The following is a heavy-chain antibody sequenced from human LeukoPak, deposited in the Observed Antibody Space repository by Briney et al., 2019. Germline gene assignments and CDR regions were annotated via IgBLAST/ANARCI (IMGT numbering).Heavy chain of an antibody. D-gene: IGHD6-6*01. Sequence: PGGSLRLSCAASGFTFSTFAMIWVRQPPGKGLEWVSSIFPSGGEIHYADSVRGRFTISRDNSKSTLSLQMNSLRAEDTAVYYCATSPGLGYSSSLTGVDYWGQGTLVTVSS. CDR3: ATSPGLGYSSSLTGVDY. J-gene: IGHJ4*02. CDR1: GFTFSTFA. CDR2: IFPSGGEI. V-gene: IGHV3-23*01.